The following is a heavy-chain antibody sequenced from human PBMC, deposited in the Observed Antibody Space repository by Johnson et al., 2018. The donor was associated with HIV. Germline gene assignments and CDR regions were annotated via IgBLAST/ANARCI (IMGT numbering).Heavy chain of an antibody. V-gene: IGHV3-30*02. CDR3: ARGTYCGGDCFWVGDAFDI. CDR1: GFTFSSYG. J-gene: IGHJ3*02. Sequence: VQLVESGGGVVQPGGSLRLSCAASGFTFSSYGMHWVRQAPGKGLEWVAFIQNNGKDTFYAESVKGRFTISRDNSKKTLYLQMGSLRAEDMAVYYCARGTYCGGDCFWVGDAFDIWGQGTMVTVSS. D-gene: IGHD2-21*02. CDR2: IQNNGKDT.